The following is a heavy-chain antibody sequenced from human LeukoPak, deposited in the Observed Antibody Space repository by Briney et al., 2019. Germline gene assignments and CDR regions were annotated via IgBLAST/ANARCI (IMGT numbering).Heavy chain of an antibody. CDR3: TRDGTD. J-gene: IGHJ4*02. CDR2: TKQDGSEK. V-gene: IGHV3-7*01. Sequence: GSLRLSCAASGFTFSSYWMSWVRQAPGKGLEWVANTKQDGSEKHYVASVKGRFTISRDNAKNSLYLQMSSLRAEDTGVYYCTRDGTDWGQGTLVTVSS. CDR1: GFTFSSYW.